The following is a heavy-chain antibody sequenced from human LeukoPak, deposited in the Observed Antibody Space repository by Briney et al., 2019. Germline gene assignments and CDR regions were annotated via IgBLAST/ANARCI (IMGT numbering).Heavy chain of an antibody. Sequence: ASVKVSCKASGYTFTSYGISWVRQAPGQGLEWMGWISAYNGNTNYAQKLQGRVTMTTDTSTSTAYMELRGLRSDDTAVYYCARHGGYYGDNWFDPWGQGTLVTVSS. CDR3: ARHGGYYGDNWFDP. V-gene: IGHV1-18*01. D-gene: IGHD2/OR15-2a*01. CDR1: GYTFTSYG. J-gene: IGHJ5*02. CDR2: ISAYNGNT.